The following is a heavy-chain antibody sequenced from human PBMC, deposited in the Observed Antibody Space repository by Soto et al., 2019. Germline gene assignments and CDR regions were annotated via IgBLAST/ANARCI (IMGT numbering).Heavy chain of an antibody. J-gene: IGHJ5*02. V-gene: IGHV4-34*01. D-gene: IGHD1-1*01. CDR3: AGGRKRWDDKGWFDT. Sequence: PSETLSLTCAVYDGSFSANYWSWIRQPPGKGLEWIGEIHQSGSTNYNPSLKSRVSISVVMSKNQFSLRLTSVTAADTAVYYCAGGRKRWDDKGWFDTWGQGTLVTVSS. CDR2: IHQSGST. CDR1: DGSFSANY.